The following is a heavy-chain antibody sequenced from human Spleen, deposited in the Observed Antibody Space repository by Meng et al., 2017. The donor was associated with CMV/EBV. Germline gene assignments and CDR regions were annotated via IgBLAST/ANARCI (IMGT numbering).Heavy chain of an antibody. CDR2: ISRSSDYI. V-gene: IGHV3-21*01. Sequence: GESLKISCIASGFTFSTSSMNWVRQAPGKGLEWVSSISRSSDYIHYADSVKGRFTVSRDNAKNSVFLQMNRLRVDDTAVYYCARTYDFWSGTDWGQGTPVTVSS. D-gene: IGHD3-3*01. CDR3: ARTYDFWSGTD. J-gene: IGHJ4*02. CDR1: GFTFSTSS.